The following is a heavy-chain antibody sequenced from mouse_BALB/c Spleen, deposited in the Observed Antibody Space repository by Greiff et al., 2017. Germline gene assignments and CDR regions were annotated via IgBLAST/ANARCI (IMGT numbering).Heavy chain of an antibody. CDR1: GYTFTDYY. V-gene: IGHV1-77*01. CDR3: ARSRVRWFAY. J-gene: IGHJ3*01. Sequence: QVQLQQSGAELARPGASVKLSCKASGYTFTDYYINWVKQRTGQGLEWIGEIYPGSGNTYYNEKFKGKATLTADKSSSTAYMQLSSLTSEDSAVYFCARSRVRWFAYWGQGTLVTVYA. CDR2: IYPGSGNT. D-gene: IGHD2-14*01.